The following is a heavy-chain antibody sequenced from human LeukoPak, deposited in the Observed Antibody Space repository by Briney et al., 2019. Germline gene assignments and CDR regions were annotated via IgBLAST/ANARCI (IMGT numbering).Heavy chain of an antibody. CDR3: ARVGYCSSTSCYKNTNFDY. D-gene: IGHD2-2*02. V-gene: IGHV4-34*01. J-gene: IGHJ4*02. Sequence: PSETLSLTCAVYGGSFSGYYWSWIRQPPGKGLEWIGEINHSGSTNYNPSLKSRVTISVDTSKNQLSLKLSSVTAADTAVYYCARVGYCSSTSCYKNTNFDYWGQGTLVTVSS. CDR2: INHSGST. CDR1: GGSFSGYY.